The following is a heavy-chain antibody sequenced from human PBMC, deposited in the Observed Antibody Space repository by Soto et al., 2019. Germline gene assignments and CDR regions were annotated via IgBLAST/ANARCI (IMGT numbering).Heavy chain of an antibody. V-gene: IGHV5-51*01. D-gene: IGHD3-3*01. J-gene: IGHJ6*02. CDR1: GYSFTNYW. CDR3: ARHGRFDFWSADYYNHGMDV. CDR2: IFPGDSDT. Sequence: GESLKISCKGSGYSFTNYWIGWVRQMPGKGLEWIGIIFPGDSDTRRSPSFQGQVTISADKSISTAFLQWSSLKASDTAIYYCARHGRFDFWSADYYNHGMDVWGQGTTATVSS.